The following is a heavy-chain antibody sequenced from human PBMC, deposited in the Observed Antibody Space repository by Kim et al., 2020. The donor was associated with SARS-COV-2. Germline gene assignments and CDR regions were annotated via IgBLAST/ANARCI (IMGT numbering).Heavy chain of an antibody. D-gene: IGHD2-21*02. J-gene: IGHJ4*02. CDR2: ST. V-gene: IGHV4-59*01. Sequence: STNPHPPLKSRVTISVDTSKNPFSLTLSSVTAADTAVYYCARTSYGGDDYWGQGTLVTVSS. CDR3: ARTSYGGDDY.